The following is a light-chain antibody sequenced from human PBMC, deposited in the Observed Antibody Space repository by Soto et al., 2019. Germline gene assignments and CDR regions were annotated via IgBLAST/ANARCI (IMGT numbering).Light chain of an antibody. CDR3: RKYDNAPLT. CDR2: ATY. CDR1: QDSSTY. Sequence: DIQMTQAPSSLSASVGDRVTITCRARQDSSTYLAWYQQKPGKVPKLLISATYTLKSGVPPRFSGRGSGTDFTLTIGSLQPEDVATYYCRKYDNAPLTFGGGTKVEIK. J-gene: IGKJ4*01. V-gene: IGKV1-27*01.